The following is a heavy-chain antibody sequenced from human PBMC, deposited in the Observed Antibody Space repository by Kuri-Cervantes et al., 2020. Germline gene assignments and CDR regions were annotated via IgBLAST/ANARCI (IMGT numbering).Heavy chain of an antibody. V-gene: IGHV4-34*01. CDR1: GGSFSSYY. CDR3: ARGGYDFWIGFDY. CDR2: INHSGST. Sequence: SETLSLTCAVYGGSFSSYYWSWIRQPPGKGLEWIGEINHSGSTNYNPSLKSRVTISEDTSKNQFSLKLSSVTAADTAVYYCARGGYDFWIGFDYWGQGTLVTVSS. J-gene: IGHJ4*02. D-gene: IGHD3-3*01.